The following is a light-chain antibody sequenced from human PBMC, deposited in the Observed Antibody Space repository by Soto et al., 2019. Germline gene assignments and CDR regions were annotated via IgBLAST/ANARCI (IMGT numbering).Light chain of an antibody. CDR3: HQYRSSPQT. V-gene: IGKV3-20*01. J-gene: IGKJ1*01. CDR2: GVS. CDR1: QFLSDSF. Sequence: EIVLTQSPGTLSLSPGERATLSCRASQFLSDSFIAWYQQKAGQAPRLLIYGVSNRATGVPDRFRGSGSGTDLTLTISNLEPADFAVYYCHQYRSSPQTFGQGTKVEIK.